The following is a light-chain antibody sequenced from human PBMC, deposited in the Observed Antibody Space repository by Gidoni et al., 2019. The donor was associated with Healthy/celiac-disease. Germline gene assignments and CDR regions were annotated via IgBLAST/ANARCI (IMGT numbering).Light chain of an antibody. V-gene: IGKV3-11*01. J-gene: IGKJ1*01. CDR1: QSVSSY. CDR3: QQRSNWPWT. Sequence: EILLPQSPATLSLSPGERATLSCRASQSVSSYLAWYQQKPGQAPRLLIYDASNGATGIPARFSGSGSGTDFTLTISSLEPEDLAVYYCQQRSNWPWTFXQXTKVEIK. CDR2: DAS.